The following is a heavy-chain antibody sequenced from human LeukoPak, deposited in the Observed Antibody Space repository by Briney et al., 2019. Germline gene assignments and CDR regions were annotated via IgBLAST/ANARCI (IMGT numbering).Heavy chain of an antibody. Sequence: SETLSLTCTVSGGSISSGSYYWSWIRQPAGKGLEWIGRIYTSGSTNYNPSLKSRVTISVDTSKNQFSLKLSSVTAADTAVYYCARVDGLIAAAGHRGKWSPKDYWGQGTLVTVSS. CDR1: GGSISSGSYY. CDR2: IYTSGST. V-gene: IGHV4-61*02. CDR3: ARVDGLIAAAGHRGKWSPKDY. J-gene: IGHJ4*02. D-gene: IGHD6-13*01.